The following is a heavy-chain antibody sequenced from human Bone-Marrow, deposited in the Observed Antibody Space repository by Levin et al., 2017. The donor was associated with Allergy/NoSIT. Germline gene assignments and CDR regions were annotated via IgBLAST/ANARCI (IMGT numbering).Heavy chain of an antibody. V-gene: IGHV3-30*18. CDR3: AKDGHYDILTGTDYYYGMNV. J-gene: IGHJ6*02. Sequence: GGSLRLSCAASGFAFRTYGMHWVRQAPGKGLEWVAFISYDGNNKYYADSVKGRFTISRDNSKNTVFLQMNSLRAEDTAVYYCAKDGHYDILTGTDYYYGMNVWGQGTTVTVSS. CDR1: GFAFRTYG. CDR2: ISYDGNNK. D-gene: IGHD3-9*01.